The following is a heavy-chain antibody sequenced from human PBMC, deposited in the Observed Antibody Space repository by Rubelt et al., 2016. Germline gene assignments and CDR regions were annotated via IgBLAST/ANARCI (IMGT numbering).Heavy chain of an antibody. D-gene: IGHD5-12*01. V-gene: IGHV3-49*03. CDR3: SRGNRAYDPFGMDV. CDR1: GFTFSSYA. Sequence: EVQLVESGGGLVQPGGSLRLSCAASGFTFSSYAMSWFRQAPGKGLEWVGFIRSKGYGGTAEYAASVEGRFTISRDDSKSLAHLQMNNLTTEDTAVYYCSRGNRAYDPFGMDVWGHGTTVTVSS. J-gene: IGHJ6*02. CDR2: IRSKGYGGTA.